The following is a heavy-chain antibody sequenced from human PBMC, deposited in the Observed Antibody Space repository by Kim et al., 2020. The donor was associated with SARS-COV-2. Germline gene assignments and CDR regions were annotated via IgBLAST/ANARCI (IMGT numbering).Heavy chain of an antibody. D-gene: IGHD3-3*01. CDR3: ARADVTTIFGVVMRAGDAFDI. Sequence: ASVKVSCKASGYTFTSYAMNWVRQAPGQGLEWMGWINTNTGNPTYAQGFTGRFVFSLDTSVSTAYLQISRLKAEDTAVYYCARADVTTIFGVVMRAGDAFDIWGQGTMVTVSS. V-gene: IGHV7-4-1*02. CDR2: INTNTGNP. J-gene: IGHJ3*02. CDR1: GYTFTSYA.